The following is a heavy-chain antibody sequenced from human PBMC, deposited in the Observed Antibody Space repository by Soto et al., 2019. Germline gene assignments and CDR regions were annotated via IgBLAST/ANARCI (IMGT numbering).Heavy chain of an antibody. V-gene: IGHV1-2*02. Sequence: ASVKVSCKASGYTFTGYYMHWVRQAPGQGLEWMGWINPNSGGTNYAQKFQGRVTMTRDTSISTAYMELSRLRSDDTAVYYCARADYSTEDHDYYGMDVWGQGTTVTVSS. CDR3: ARADYSTEDHDYYGMDV. D-gene: IGHD4-4*01. CDR2: INPNSGGT. CDR1: GYTFTGYY. J-gene: IGHJ6*02.